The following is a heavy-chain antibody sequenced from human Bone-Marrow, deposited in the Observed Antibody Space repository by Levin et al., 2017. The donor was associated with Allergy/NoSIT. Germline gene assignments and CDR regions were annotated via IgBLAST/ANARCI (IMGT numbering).Heavy chain of an antibody. CDR1: GGSFSGYY. V-gene: IGHV4-34*01. D-gene: IGHD2-15*01. CDR2: INHSGST. CDR3: ATQPCSGGSCYGLDP. J-gene: IGHJ5*02. Sequence: SETLSLTCAVYGGSFSGYYWSWIRQPPGKGLEWIGEINHSGSTNYNPSLKSRVTISVDTSKNQFSLKLSSVTAADTAVYYCATQPCSGGSCYGLDPWGQGTLVTVSS.